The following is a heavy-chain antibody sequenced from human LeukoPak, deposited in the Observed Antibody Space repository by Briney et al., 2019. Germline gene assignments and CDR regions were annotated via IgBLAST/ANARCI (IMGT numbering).Heavy chain of an antibody. CDR2: ISAYNGNT. CDR3: ARDLMRSSSWTGLEDY. CDR1: GYTFTSYG. D-gene: IGHD6-13*01. J-gene: IGHJ4*02. V-gene: IGHV1-18*01. Sequence: ASVKVSCKASGYTFTSYGISWVRQAPGQGLEWMGWISAYNGNTNYAQKLQGRATMTTDTSTSTAYMELRSLRSDDTAVYYCARDLMRSSSWTGLEDYWGQGTLVTVSS.